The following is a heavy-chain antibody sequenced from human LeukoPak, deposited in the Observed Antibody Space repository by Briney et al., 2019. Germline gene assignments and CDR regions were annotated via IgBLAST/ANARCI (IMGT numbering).Heavy chain of an antibody. CDR1: GFTFSDYV. CDR3: ARRDIVVVVSASDY. D-gene: IGHD2-15*01. CDR2: ITASGDRT. Sequence: PGGSLRLSCAASGFTFSDYVMIWVRKAPGKGLEWVSGITASGDRTFYGDSVRGRFTMSRDNSKNTVYLQMNSLRVDDTAVYYCARRDIVVVVSASDYWGQGTLVTVSS. J-gene: IGHJ4*02. V-gene: IGHV3-23*01.